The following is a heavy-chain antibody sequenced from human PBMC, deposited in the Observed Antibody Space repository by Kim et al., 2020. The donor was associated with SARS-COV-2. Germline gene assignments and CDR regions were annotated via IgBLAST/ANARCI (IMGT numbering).Heavy chain of an antibody. CDR3: ARSGYSSGSAPYDY. D-gene: IGHD6-19*01. V-gene: IGHV3-7*03. CDR1: GFTFSSYW. CDR2: IKQDGSEK. Sequence: GGSLRLSCAASGFTFSSYWMSWVRQAPGKGLEWVANIKQDGSEKYYVDSVKGRFTISRDNAKNSLYLQMNSLRAEDTAVYYCARSGYSSGSAPYDYWGQGTLVTVSS. J-gene: IGHJ4*02.